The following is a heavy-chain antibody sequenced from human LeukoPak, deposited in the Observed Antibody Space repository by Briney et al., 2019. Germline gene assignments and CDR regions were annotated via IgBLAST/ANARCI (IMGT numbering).Heavy chain of an antibody. J-gene: IGHJ4*02. D-gene: IGHD6-13*01. Sequence: ASVKVSCKASGYTFTGYYMHWVRQAPGQGLEWMGWINPSSGGTNYAQKFQGRVTMTRDTSISTAYMELSRLRSDDTAVYYCARAYFSSSASHWGQGTLVTVSS. CDR3: ARAYFSSSASH. V-gene: IGHV1-2*02. CDR2: INPSSGGT. CDR1: GYTFTGYY.